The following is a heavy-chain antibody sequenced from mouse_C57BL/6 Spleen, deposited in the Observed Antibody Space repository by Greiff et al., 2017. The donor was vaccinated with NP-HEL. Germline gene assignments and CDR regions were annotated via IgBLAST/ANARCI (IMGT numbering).Heavy chain of an antibody. CDR3: ARHYGSSSYWYFDV. V-gene: IGHV1-52*01. Sequence: VQLQQPGAELVRPGSSVKLSCKASGYTFTSYWMHWVKQRPIQGLEWIGNIDPSDSETHYNQKFKDKATLTVDKSSRTAYMQLSSLTSEDSAVYYCARHYGSSSYWYFDVWGTGTTVTVSS. CDR1: GYTFTSYW. J-gene: IGHJ1*03. D-gene: IGHD1-1*01. CDR2: IDPSDSET.